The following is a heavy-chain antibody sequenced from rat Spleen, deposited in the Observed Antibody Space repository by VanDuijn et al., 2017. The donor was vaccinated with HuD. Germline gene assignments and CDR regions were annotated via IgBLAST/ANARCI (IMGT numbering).Heavy chain of an antibody. CDR2: ISTSGDNT. CDR3: ARQWDP. CDR1: GFTFSYYG. V-gene: IGHV5-25*01. Sequence: EVELVESGGGLVQPGRSMKLSCAASGFTFSYYGMAWVRQAPTKGLEWVASISTSGDNTYYRDSVKGRFTISRDNGKSTLYLQMDSLRSEDTATYFCARQWDPWGQGVMVTVSS. J-gene: IGHJ2*01. D-gene: IGHD1-7*01.